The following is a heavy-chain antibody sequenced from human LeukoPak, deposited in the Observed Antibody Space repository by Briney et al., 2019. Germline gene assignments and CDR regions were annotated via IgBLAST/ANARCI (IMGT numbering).Heavy chain of an antibody. CDR1: GYTFTNYG. Sequence: ASVKVSCEASGYTFTNYGISWVRQAPGQGLEWMGWISTYDGNTNYVQKLQGRVTMTTDTSTSTAYMELRSLRSDDTAVYYCARGPLAAAGTNWFDPWGQGTLVTVSS. D-gene: IGHD6-13*01. CDR3: ARGPLAAAGTNWFDP. J-gene: IGHJ5*02. V-gene: IGHV1-18*01. CDR2: ISTYDGNT.